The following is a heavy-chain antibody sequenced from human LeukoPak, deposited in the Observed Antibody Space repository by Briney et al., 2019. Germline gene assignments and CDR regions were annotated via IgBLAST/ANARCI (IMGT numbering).Heavy chain of an antibody. D-gene: IGHD3-10*01. Sequence: GGSLRLSCAASGFTFSSYAMSWVRQAPGKGLEWVSAISGSGGSTYYADSVKGRFTISRDNSKNTLYLQMNSLRAEDTAVYYCAKDRDGSGSYYSPPGYWGQGTLVTVPS. CDR3: AKDRDGSGSYYSPPGY. CDR1: GFTFSSYA. J-gene: IGHJ4*02. CDR2: ISGSGGST. V-gene: IGHV3-23*01.